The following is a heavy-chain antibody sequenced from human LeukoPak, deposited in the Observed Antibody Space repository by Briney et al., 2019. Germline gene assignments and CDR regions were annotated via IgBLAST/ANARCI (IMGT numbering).Heavy chain of an antibody. CDR2: IIPIFGTA. J-gene: IGHJ6*03. CDR3: ARDFPGSSGYMDV. CDR1: GGTCSSYA. Sequence: SVKVSCRTSGGTCSSYAISWVRQAPGQGLEWMGGIIPIFGTANYAQKFQGRVTITTDESTSTAYMELSSLRSEDTAVYYCARDFPGSSGYMDVWGKGTTVTVSS. D-gene: IGHD6-6*01. V-gene: IGHV1-69*05.